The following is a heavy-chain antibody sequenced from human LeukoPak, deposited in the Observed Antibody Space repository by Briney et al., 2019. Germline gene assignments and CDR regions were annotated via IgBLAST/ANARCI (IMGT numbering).Heavy chain of an antibody. V-gene: IGHV3-7*03. CDR3: ARAEYCYYCGMDV. CDR2: LKQDGSEE. CDR1: GFTFNTYW. J-gene: IGHJ6*02. D-gene: IGHD2/OR15-2a*01. Sequence: GGFLRLSCAASGFTFNTYWMSWVRQAPGKGLEWVANLKQDGSEEYYVDSVKGRFTISRDNAKNSLYLQMNSLRAEDTAVYYCARAEYCYYCGMDVWGQGTTVIVSS.